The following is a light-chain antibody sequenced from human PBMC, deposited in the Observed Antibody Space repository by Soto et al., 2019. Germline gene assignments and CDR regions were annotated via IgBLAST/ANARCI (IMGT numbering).Light chain of an antibody. V-gene: IGLV1-51*01. Sequence: QSVLTQPPSVSAAPGLEVTISCSGGSSNIGRNSVSWYQHLPGTAPKLLIFDTDKRPSGIPDRFSGSKSGTSATLGITGLQTGDEGDYFCGTWDSSLSGVLFGGGTKLTVL. J-gene: IGLJ2*01. CDR1: SSNIGRNS. CDR2: DTD. CDR3: GTWDSSLSGVL.